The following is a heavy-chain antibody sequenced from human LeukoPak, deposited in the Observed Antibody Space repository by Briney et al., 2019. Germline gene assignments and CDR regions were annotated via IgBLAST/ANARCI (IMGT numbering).Heavy chain of an antibody. CDR2: TYPSDSDT. J-gene: IGHJ4*02. D-gene: IGHD3-10*01. Sequence: GESLKISCKGSGYSFSSYWIGWVRQVPGKGLEWMGTTYPSDSDTRYSQSFQGQVTISADKSFNTAYLQWSSLKASDTAMYYCARQEKLVSGSRRVDYWGQGTLVTVSS. CDR3: ARQEKLVSGSRRVDY. CDR1: GYSFSSYW. V-gene: IGHV5-51*01.